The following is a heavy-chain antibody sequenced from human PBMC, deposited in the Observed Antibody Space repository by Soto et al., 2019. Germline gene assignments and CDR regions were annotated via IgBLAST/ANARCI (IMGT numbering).Heavy chain of an antibody. J-gene: IGHJ5*02. CDR2: ISYDGSNK. CDR3: AKDSSHGSSSGWFDP. Sequence: GGFLRLSCAASGFTFSSYGMHWVRQAPGKGLEWVAVISYDGSNKYYADSVKGRFTISRDNSKNTLYLQMNSLRAEDTAVYYCAKDSSHGSSSGWFDPWGQGTLVTVSS. CDR1: GFTFSSYG. V-gene: IGHV3-30*18. D-gene: IGHD6-6*01.